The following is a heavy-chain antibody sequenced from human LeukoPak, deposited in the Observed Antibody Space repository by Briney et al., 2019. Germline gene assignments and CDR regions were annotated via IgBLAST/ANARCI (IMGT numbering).Heavy chain of an antibody. D-gene: IGHD5-12*01. CDR2: MNPNSGNT. CDR1: GYTFTIYD. CDR3: ARGRPGERGYSGYYFDY. Sequence: ASVKVSCKASGYTFTIYDIIWVRQATGQGLEWMGWMNPNSGNTGYAQKFQGRVTITGNTSISTAYMELSSLRSEDTAVYYCARGRPGERGYSGYYFDYWGQGTLVTVSS. V-gene: IGHV1-8*03. J-gene: IGHJ4*02.